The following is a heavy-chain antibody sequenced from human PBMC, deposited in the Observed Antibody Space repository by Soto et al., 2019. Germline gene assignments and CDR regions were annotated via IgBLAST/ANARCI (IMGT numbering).Heavy chain of an antibody. CDR2: FYYIGNA. J-gene: IGHJ6*01. CDR1: GGSMSGYY. D-gene: IGHD5-12*01. V-gene: IGHV4-59*13. CDR3: ARDLRHVSSYYCLDV. Sequence: QVQLQESGPGLVKPSETLSLTCTVSGGSMSGYYWTWIRQPPGKGLEWIGYFYYIGNATYNPSLKSRVTISVDTSKSQFSLRLTSVTAADTAMYYCARDLRHVSSYYCLDVWGQGTTVTVSS.